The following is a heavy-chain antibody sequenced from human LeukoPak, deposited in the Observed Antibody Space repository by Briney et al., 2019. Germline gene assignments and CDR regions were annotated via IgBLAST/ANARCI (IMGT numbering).Heavy chain of an antibody. CDR2: IYYSGST. V-gene: IGHV4-59*01. CDR1: GGSISSYY. CDR3: ARDSSGYYSPFGMDV. J-gene: IGHJ6*02. Sequence: PSETLSLTCTVSGGSISSYYWSWLRQPPGKGLEWIGYIYYSGSTNYNPSLKSRVTISVDTSKNQFSLKLSSVTAADTAVYYCARDSSGYYSPFGMDVWGQGTTVTVSS. D-gene: IGHD3-22*01.